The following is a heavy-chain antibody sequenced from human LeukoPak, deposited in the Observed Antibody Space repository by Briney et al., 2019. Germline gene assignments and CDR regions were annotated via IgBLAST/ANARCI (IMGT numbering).Heavy chain of an antibody. J-gene: IGHJ4*02. CDR1: GFSFSSSW. Sequence: PGGSLRLSCAASGFSFSSSWMYWVRQAPGKGLVWVSRIDTDGSKTDHSDSVRGRFTISRDNAKNTLFLQMNSLRAEDTAVYYCARSTTARIAAAGSWGQGTLVTVSS. CDR2: IDTDGSKT. CDR3: ARSTTARIAAAGS. V-gene: IGHV3-74*01. D-gene: IGHD6-13*01.